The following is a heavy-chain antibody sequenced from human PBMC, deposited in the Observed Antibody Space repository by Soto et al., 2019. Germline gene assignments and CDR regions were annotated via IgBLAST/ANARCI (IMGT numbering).Heavy chain of an antibody. CDR2: ISSSSSDI. Sequence: GGSLRRSCAASGCSFSSYSMNWVRQAPGKGLEWVSSISSSSSDISYADSVKGRFTISRDNAKNSLYLQMNRLRAEDTAVYHCARLFNMVRGVHYIDPWGQGNMVIVSS. D-gene: IGHD3-10*01. J-gene: IGHJ5*02. V-gene: IGHV3-21*01. CDR1: GCSFSSYS. CDR3: ARLFNMVRGVHYIDP.